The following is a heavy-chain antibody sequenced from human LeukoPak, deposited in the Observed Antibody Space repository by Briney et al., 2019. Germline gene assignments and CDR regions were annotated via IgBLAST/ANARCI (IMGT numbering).Heavy chain of an antibody. D-gene: IGHD3-22*01. CDR3: AKALYYDSSGYYVDFDY. Sequence: GGSLRLSCAASGFTFSSYAMSWVRQAPGKGLEWVSAISGSGGSIYYADSVKGRFTISRDNSKNTLYLQMNSLRAEDTAVYYCAKALYYDSSGYYVDFDYWGKGTLLTVSS. J-gene: IGHJ4*02. CDR2: ISGSGGSI. V-gene: IGHV3-23*01. CDR1: GFTFSSYA.